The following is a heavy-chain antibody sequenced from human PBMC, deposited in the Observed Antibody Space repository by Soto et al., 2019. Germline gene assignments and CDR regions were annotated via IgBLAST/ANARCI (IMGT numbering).Heavy chain of an antibody. CDR1: GFTFSDYY. CDR2: ISISVNII. V-gene: IGHV3-11*01. CDR3: AKMSSENYYDPVFS. Sequence: QVQLVESGGGLVKTGGSLRIVCEASGFTFSDYYISWDRQALWKGLEWVSYISISVNIIYYADSVKGRFTISRDNAKNSVYLQMNSLRAEDTALYFCAKMSSENYYDPVFSWGQGNLVTVSS. D-gene: IGHD3-22*01. J-gene: IGHJ4*02.